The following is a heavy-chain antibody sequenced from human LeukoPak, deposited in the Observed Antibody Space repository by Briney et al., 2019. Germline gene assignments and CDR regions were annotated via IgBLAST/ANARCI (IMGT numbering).Heavy chain of an antibody. J-gene: IGHJ3*02. Sequence: SETLSLTCTVSGGSISSYYWSWIRQPPGKGLEWIGYIYYSGSTNYNPSLKSRVTISVDTSKNQFSLKLSSVTAADTAVYYCARDRRSTVVTRRSGAFDIWGQGTMVTVSS. D-gene: IGHD4-23*01. V-gene: IGHV4-59*01. CDR1: GGSISSYY. CDR3: ARDRRSTVVTRRSGAFDI. CDR2: IYYSGST.